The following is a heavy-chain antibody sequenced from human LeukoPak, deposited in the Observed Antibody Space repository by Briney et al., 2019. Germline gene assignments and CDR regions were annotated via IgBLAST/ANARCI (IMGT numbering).Heavy chain of an antibody. V-gene: IGHV4-34*01. J-gene: IGHJ6*04. CDR3: ARGKGISAAYLVDV. D-gene: IGHD6-13*01. CDR2: INHSGST. CDR1: GGSISSYY. Sequence: SETLSLTCTVSGGSISSYYWSWIRQPPGKGLEWIGEINHSGSTNYNPSLKSRVTISVDTSKNQFSLKLSSVTAADTAVYYCARGKGISAAYLVDVWGKGTTVTVSS.